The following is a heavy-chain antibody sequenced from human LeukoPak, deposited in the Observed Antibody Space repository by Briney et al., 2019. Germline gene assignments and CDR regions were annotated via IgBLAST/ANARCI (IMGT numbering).Heavy chain of an antibody. CDR2: ISSSSNTI. CDR1: GFTFSSYS. J-gene: IGHJ4*02. Sequence: PGGSLRLSCAASGFTFSSYSMNWVRQAPGKGLEWVSYISSSSNTIYYADSVKGRFTISRDNSKNTLYLQMNSLRAEDTAVYYCASDVRYYYDSSGSDPEGDYWGQGTLVTVSS. V-gene: IGHV3-48*01. CDR3: ASDVRYYYDSSGSDPEGDY. D-gene: IGHD3-22*01.